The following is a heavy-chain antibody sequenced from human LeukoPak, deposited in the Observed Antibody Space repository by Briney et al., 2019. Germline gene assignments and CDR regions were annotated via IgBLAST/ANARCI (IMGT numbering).Heavy chain of an antibody. J-gene: IGHJ4*02. V-gene: IGHV1-18*01. CDR2: VSAYNGNT. Sequence: ASVKVSCKASGYTFISYDINWVRQATGQGLEWMGWVSAYNGNTNYAQKLQSRVTMTTDTSTSTAYMELRSLRSDDTAVYYCARDPGRPYFDWFTQIDYWGQGTLVTVSS. CDR1: GYTFISYD. D-gene: IGHD3-9*01. CDR3: ARDPGRPYFDWFTQIDY.